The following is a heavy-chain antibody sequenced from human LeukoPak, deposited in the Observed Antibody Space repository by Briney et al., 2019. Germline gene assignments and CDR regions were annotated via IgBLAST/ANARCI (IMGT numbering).Heavy chain of an antibody. CDR1: GDSISSYY. Sequence: SETLSLTCTVSGDSISSYYCDWIRQPPGKGLEWIGYIYYSGTTNYNPSLKSRVTISEDTSKNQFSLKLSSVTAADTAVYYCVRESYSRYFDYWGRGSLVTVSS. D-gene: IGHD4-11*01. J-gene: IGHJ4*02. CDR3: VRESYSRYFDY. CDR2: IYYSGTT. V-gene: IGHV4-59*01.